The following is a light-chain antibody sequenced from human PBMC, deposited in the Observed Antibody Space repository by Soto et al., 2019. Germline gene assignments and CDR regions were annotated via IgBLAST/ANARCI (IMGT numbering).Light chain of an antibody. CDR2: DAS. V-gene: IGKV3-15*01. J-gene: IGKJ2*01. CDR3: HQYNNWPGYT. CDR1: QSVSSN. Sequence: EIVMTQSPATLSVSPGERATLSCRASQSVSSNLAWYQQKPGQAPRLLIYDASTRAAGIPPKFSGSGSGTEFTLTISSLQSEDLAVYYCHQYNNWPGYTFGQGTKLEIK.